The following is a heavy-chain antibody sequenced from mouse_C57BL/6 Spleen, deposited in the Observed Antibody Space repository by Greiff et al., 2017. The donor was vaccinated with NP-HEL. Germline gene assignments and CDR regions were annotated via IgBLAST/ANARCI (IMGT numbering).Heavy chain of an antibody. CDR2: IAPNSGGT. CDR3: ARSDYYGPFDY. Sequence: QVQLKQPGAELVKPGASVKLSCKASGYTFTSYWMHWVKQRPGRGLEWIGRIAPNSGGTKYNEKFKSKATLTVDKPSSTAYMQLSSLTSEDSAVYYCARSDYYGPFDYWGQGTTLTVSS. CDR1: GYTFTSYW. V-gene: IGHV1-72*01. D-gene: IGHD1-1*01. J-gene: IGHJ2*01.